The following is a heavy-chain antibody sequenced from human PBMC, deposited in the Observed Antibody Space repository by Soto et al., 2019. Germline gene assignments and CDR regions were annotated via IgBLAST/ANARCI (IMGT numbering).Heavy chain of an antibody. V-gene: IGHV4-59*01. J-gene: IGHJ4*02. CDR2: VYYTGST. CDR1: GDSISTFY. CDR3: ARGRTVRNYADDSSDYFYFFDY. Sequence: PSETLSLTCTVSGDSISTFYWGWIRQSPGKELEWIGYVYYTGSTNYNPSLKSRVTISVDRSKSQFSLKLTSANAADTAVYYCARGRTVRNYADDSSDYFYFFDYWGQGTQVTVSS. D-gene: IGHD3-22*01.